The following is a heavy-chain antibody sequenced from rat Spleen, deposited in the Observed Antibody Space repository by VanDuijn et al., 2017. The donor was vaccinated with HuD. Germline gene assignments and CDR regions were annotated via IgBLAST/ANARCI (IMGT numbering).Heavy chain of an antibody. D-gene: IGHD1-4*01. CDR1: GFNFNDYW. Sequence: EVKLVESGGGLLQPGRSFKLSCSASGFNFNDYWMVWVRQAPGKGLEWIGQINKDSSTIKYTPSLKDKFTISRDNAQNTLYLQMNKVGSEDTDIYYCVREDSGINYLGQGVMVSVSS. J-gene: IGHJ2*01. CDR3: VREDSGINY. CDR2: INKDSSTI. V-gene: IGHV4-2*01.